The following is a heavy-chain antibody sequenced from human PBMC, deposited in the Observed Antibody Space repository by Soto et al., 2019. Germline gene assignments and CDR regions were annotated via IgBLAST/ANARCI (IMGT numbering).Heavy chain of an antibody. CDR1: GFTFSTYA. D-gene: IGHD1-26*01. CDR3: ARGGRWELLFDYFDY. CDR2: ISASSDYT. J-gene: IGHJ4*02. V-gene: IGHV3-23*01. Sequence: EGQLLESGGGLVQPGGSLRLSCSASGFTFSTYAMNWVRQAPGKGLEWISAISASSDYTAYEDSVKGRFIISRDNSKSTLYLQMNSLRAADTAVDYCARGGRWELLFDYFDYWGQGTLVTVSS.